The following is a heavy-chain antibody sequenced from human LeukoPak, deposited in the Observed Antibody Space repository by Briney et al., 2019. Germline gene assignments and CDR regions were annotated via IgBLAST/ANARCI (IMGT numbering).Heavy chain of an antibody. CDR3: ARDRTVRCSSTSCYPGHY. CDR2: INPNSGGT. Sequence: ASVKVSCKASGYTFTGYYMHWVRQAPGQGLEWMGWINPNSGGTNYAQKFQGRVTMTRDTSISTAYMELSRLGSDDTAVYYCARDRTVRCSSTSCYPGHYWGQGTLVTVSS. CDR1: GYTFTGYY. V-gene: IGHV1-2*02. D-gene: IGHD2-2*01. J-gene: IGHJ4*02.